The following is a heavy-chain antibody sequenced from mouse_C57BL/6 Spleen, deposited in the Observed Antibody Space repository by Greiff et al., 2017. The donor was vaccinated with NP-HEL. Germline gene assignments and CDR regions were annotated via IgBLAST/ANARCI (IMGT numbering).Heavy chain of an antibody. Sequence: VQLQQSGPELVKPGASVKIPCKASGYAFSSSWMNWVKQRPGKGLEWIGRIYPGDGDTNYNGKFKGKATLTADKSSSTAYMQLSSLTSEDSAVYFCARGSYGSRYWGQGTTLTVSS. CDR3: ARGSYGSRY. V-gene: IGHV1-82*01. CDR2: IYPGDGDT. CDR1: GYAFSSSW. J-gene: IGHJ2*01. D-gene: IGHD1-1*01.